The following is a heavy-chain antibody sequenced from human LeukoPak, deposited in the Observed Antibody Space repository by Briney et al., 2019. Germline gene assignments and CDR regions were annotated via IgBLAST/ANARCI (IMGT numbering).Heavy chain of an antibody. D-gene: IGHD3-16*01. CDR1: GFTFSSYW. CDR3: AKFLGSGLYYFDY. CDR2: INSDGSRT. Sequence: GGSLRLSCSASGFTFSSYWMHWVRQAPGKGLVWVSRINSDGSRTSYADSVKGRFTISRDNAKKTLYLQMNSLRAEDTAVYYCAKFLGSGLYYFDYWGQGTLVTVSS. V-gene: IGHV3-74*01. J-gene: IGHJ4*02.